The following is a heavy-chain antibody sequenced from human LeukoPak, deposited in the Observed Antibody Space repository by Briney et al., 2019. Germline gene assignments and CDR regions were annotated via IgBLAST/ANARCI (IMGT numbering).Heavy chain of an antibody. J-gene: IGHJ4*02. D-gene: IGHD3-22*01. V-gene: IGHV3-30*04. CDR2: ISYDGSNK. CDR3: VRALYDGSGYYSHFDY. CDR1: GFTFSNYS. Sequence: GGSLRLSCAASGFTFSNYSMHWVRQAPGKGLEWVAVISYDGSNKYYADSVKGRFTISRDNAKKSLYLQMNSLRTEDTAVYYCVRALYDGSGYYSHFDYWGQGTLVTVSS.